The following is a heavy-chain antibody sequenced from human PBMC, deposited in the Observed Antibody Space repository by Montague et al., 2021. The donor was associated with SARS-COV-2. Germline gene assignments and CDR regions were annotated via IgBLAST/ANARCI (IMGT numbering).Heavy chain of an antibody. V-gene: IGHV4-39*02. Sequence: SETLSLTCTVSGGSITNNIDYWAWIRQPPGKGLEWIGSIYDTGNTYYXPSLKSRVTISVVTSRNHFTLKLSSVTAAETAVYYCARLKRCFDSSGSPSAFDFWGQGTMVTVSS. CDR3: ARLKRCFDSSGSPSAFDF. CDR2: IYDTGNT. J-gene: IGHJ3*01. CDR1: GGSITNNIDY. D-gene: IGHD3-22*01.